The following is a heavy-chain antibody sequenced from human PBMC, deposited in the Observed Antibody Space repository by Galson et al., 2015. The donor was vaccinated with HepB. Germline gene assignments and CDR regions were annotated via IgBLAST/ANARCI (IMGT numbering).Heavy chain of an antibody. D-gene: IGHD2-2*02. V-gene: IGHV1-69*13. Sequence: SVKVSCKASGGTFSSYAISWVRQAPGQGLEWMGGIIPIFGTANYAQKFQGRVTITADESTSTAYMELSSLRSEDTAVYYCASTQGYCSSTSCYTGGYYFDYWGQGTLVTVSS. J-gene: IGHJ4*02. CDR1: GGTFSSYA. CDR3: ASTQGYCSSTSCYTGGYYFDY. CDR2: IIPIFGTA.